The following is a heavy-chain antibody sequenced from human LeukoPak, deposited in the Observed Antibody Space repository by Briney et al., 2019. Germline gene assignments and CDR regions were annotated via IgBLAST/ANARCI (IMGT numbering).Heavy chain of an antibody. CDR1: GFAFSDYY. V-gene: IGHV3-11*04. D-gene: IGHD2-15*01. CDR2: ISSSGSTI. Sequence: GGSLRLSCAASGFAFSDYYMSWIRQAPGKGLEWVSYISSSGSTIYYADSVKGRFTISRDNAKNSLYLQMNSLRAEDTAVYYCARSVVAATETFDYWGQGTLVTVSS. J-gene: IGHJ4*02. CDR3: ARSVVAATETFDY.